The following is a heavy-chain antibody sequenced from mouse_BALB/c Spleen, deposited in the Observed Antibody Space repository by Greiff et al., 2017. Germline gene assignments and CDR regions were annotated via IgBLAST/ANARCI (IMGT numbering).Heavy chain of an antibody. CDR2: IRNKANGYTT. Sequence: EVMLVESGGGLVQPGGSLRLSCATSGFTFTDYYMSWVRQPPGKALEWLGFIRNKANGYTTEYSASVKGRFTISRDNSQSILYLQMNTLRAEDSATYYCARGWAKNYAMDYWGQGTSVTVSS. D-gene: IGHD3-1*01. V-gene: IGHV7-3*02. CDR1: GFTFTDYY. CDR3: ARGWAKNYAMDY. J-gene: IGHJ4*01.